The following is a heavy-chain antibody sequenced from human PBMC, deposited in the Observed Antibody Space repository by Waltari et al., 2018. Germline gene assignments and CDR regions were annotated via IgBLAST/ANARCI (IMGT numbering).Heavy chain of an antibody. CDR3: ARDGGIAIRPGRGSTFDS. Sequence: QVELVQSGAEVTMPGSSVTVSCKASGGTFGSYGICGVRQAPGQGPEWMGRIIPFIGITNYAQKCQGRVTISADKSTNTAYMEMRSLRSEDTAVFYCARDGGIAIRPGRGSTFDSWGQGTRVTVSS. D-gene: IGHD3-16*01. CDR1: GGTFGSYG. J-gene: IGHJ4*02. V-gene: IGHV1-69*04. CDR2: IIPFIGIT.